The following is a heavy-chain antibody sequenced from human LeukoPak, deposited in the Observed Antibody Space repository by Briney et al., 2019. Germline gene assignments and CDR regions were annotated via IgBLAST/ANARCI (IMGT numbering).Heavy chain of an antibody. CDR3: ASEYGSGSYYGYYFDY. CDR2: IIPILGIA. V-gene: IGHV1-69*04. J-gene: IGHJ4*02. D-gene: IGHD3-10*01. CDR1: GGTFSSYA. Sequence: SVKVSCKASGGTFSSYAISWVRQAPGQGLEWMGRIIPILGIANYAQKFQGRVTITADKSTSTAYMELSSLRSEGTAVYYCASEYGSGSYYGYYFDYWGQGTLVTVSS.